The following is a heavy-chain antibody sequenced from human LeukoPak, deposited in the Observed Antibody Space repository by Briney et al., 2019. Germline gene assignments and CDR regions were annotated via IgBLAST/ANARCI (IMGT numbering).Heavy chain of an antibody. V-gene: IGHV4-59*01. J-gene: IGHJ6*02. CDR2: IYYSGST. CDR3: ARSGLDSRYYFGMDV. CDR1: GGSISSYY. Sequence: SGALSLTCTVSGGSISSYYWSWIRQPPGGGLEWIGYIYYSGSTNYNPSLKRRVTISLDTSKSQFSLKLRSVTAADTAVYYCARSGLDSRYYFGMDVWGQGTTVTVSS. D-gene: IGHD5-12*01.